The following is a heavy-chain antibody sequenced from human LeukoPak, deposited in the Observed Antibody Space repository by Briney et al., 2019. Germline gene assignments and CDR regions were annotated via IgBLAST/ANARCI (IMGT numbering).Heavy chain of an antibody. D-gene: IGHD3-22*01. Sequence: AGGSLRLSCAASGFTFSSYGMSWVRQAPGKGLEWVSASSGSGGSTYYADSVKGRFTISRDNAKNTLYLQMNSLRAEDTAVYYCARGSGYYDSSGYYIVDYWGQGTLVTVSS. V-gene: IGHV3-23*01. CDR2: SSGSGGST. CDR1: GFTFSSYG. J-gene: IGHJ4*02. CDR3: ARGSGYYDSSGYYIVDY.